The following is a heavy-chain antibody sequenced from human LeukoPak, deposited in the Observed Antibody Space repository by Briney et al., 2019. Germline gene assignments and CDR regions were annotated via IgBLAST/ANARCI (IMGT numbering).Heavy chain of an antibody. D-gene: IGHD3-16*01. CDR2: IKWNGGST. CDR1: GFTFGDYA. Sequence: PGGSLRLSCTASGFTFGDYAMTWVRQAPGKGLEWVSNIKWNGGSTGYADSVKGRFTISRDNAKNSLYLQMNSLRAEDTAVYYCGKIGSWGPKTPFYFWGQGTLVTVSS. J-gene: IGHJ4*02. V-gene: IGHV3-20*04. CDR3: GKIGSWGPKTPFYF.